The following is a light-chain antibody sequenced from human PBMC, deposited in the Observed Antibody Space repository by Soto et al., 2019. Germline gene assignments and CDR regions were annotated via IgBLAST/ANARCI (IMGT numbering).Light chain of an antibody. Sequence: EIVLTQSPGTLSLSPGDRATLSCRASQTISSTYLAWYQQKPGQAPRLLIYDASNRATGIPARFSGSGSGTDFTLTISSLEPEDFAVYYCQQYGSSPRTFGQGTKVDIK. CDR1: QTISSTY. CDR3: QQYGSSPRT. V-gene: IGKV3-20*01. CDR2: DAS. J-gene: IGKJ1*01.